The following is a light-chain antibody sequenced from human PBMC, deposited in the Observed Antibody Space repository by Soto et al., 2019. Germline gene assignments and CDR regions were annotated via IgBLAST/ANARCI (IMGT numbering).Light chain of an antibody. V-gene: IGKV1-5*03. Sequence: DIQMTQSPSTLSASLGDRVNITCRASQRINSWLAWYQVKPGKAPKLLIYHASRLSSGVPSRFSGSASGTDFTHTISGLQPDDFATYYCQQYNNYPLSFGVGTQVDI. CDR3: QQYNNYPLS. J-gene: IGKJ4*01. CDR1: QRINSW. CDR2: HAS.